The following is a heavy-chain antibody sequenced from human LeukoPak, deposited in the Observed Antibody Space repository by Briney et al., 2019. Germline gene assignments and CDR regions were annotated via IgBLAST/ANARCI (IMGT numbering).Heavy chain of an antibody. D-gene: IGHD5-18*01. J-gene: IGHJ4*02. CDR2: INPSCGST. CDR1: GYTFTSYY. CDR3: ARADTAMAPHCFVDY. Sequence: EASVKVSCKASGYTFTSYYMHWVRQAPGQGLEWMGIINPSCGSTSYAQKFQGRVTMTRDTSTSTVYMELSSLRSEDTAVYYCARADTAMAPHCFVDYWGQGTLVTVSS. V-gene: IGHV1-46*01.